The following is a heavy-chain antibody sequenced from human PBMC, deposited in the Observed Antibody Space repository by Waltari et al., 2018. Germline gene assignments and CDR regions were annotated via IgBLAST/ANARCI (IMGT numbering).Heavy chain of an antibody. D-gene: IGHD3-3*01. J-gene: IGHJ4*02. Sequence: TTSGFTFVDYFMSWVRRAPGKGLEWVAFIRRNADGGTTDYAASVQGRFVISRDDSKSVAYLQMNSLKTEDTAIYYCLKWSDYQFFDPWGQGTLVTVSS. V-gene: IGHV3-49*04. CDR3: LKWSDYQFFDP. CDR2: IRRNADGGTT. CDR1: GFTFVDYF.